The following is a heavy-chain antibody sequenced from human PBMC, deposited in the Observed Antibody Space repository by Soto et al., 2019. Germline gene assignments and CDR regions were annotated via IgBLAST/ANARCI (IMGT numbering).Heavy chain of an antibody. D-gene: IGHD3-9*01. V-gene: IGHV4-61*01. CDR3: ARDFILTGYYDGGYYYYGMDV. J-gene: IGHJ6*02. Sequence: KTSETLSLTCTVSGGSVSSGSYYWSWIRQPPGKGLEWIGYIYYSGSTNYNPSLKSRVTISVDTSKNQFSLKLSSVTAADTAVYYCARDFILTGYYDGGYYYYGMDVWGQGTTVTSP. CDR1: GGSVSSGSYY. CDR2: IYYSGST.